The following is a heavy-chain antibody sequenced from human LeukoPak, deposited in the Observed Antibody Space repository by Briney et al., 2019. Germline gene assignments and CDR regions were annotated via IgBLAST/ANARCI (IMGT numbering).Heavy chain of an antibody. CDR2: VSAYNGDT. D-gene: IGHD2-15*01. CDR3: SKDSPGGGSSFPH. Sequence: AAGKVSCKAAGYTFTIYGISWGRQAPGQGLEWMGWVSAYNGDTNYAQKLQGRGTMTTDTSTTRAYMVLMSLSPDDTASYYYSKDSPGGGSSFPHWGQGTLVTVSS. CDR1: GYTFTIYG. V-gene: IGHV1-18*01. J-gene: IGHJ1*01.